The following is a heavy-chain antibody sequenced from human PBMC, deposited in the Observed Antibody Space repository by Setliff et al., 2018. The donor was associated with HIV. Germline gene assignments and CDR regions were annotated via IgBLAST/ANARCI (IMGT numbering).Heavy chain of an antibody. D-gene: IGHD3-22*01. CDR2: INAGNDNP. CDR1: GFTFINYA. CDR3: ASGSEHYYDSSGYLFLSYYYYGMDV. J-gene: IGHJ6*02. V-gene: IGHV1-3*01. Sequence: ASVKVSCKASGFTFINYAIHWVRQAPGQRLEWLGWINAGNDNPKYSQKFQGRVTMTTDTSTSTAYMELRSLRSDDTAVYYCASGSEHYYDSSGYLFLSYYYYGMDVWGQGTTVTVTS.